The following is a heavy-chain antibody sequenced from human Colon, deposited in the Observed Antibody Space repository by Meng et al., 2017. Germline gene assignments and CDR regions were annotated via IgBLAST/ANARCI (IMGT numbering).Heavy chain of an antibody. J-gene: IGHJ4*02. D-gene: IGHD4-17*01. CDR3: ARINYAEDS. CDR2: INEDGIVT. Sequence: RGGPGGGLVQAGGSLRFSCAASGFTFSSYWMHWVRQVPGKGLVWVSRINEDGIVTNYADSVKGRFTVSRDNAKNTLYLQMNSLRVEDTAVYYCARINYAEDSWGQGTLVTVSS. CDR1: GFTFSSYW. V-gene: IGHV3-74*01.